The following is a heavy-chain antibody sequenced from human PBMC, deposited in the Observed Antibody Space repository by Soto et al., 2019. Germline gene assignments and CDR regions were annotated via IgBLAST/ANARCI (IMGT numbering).Heavy chain of an antibody. CDR1: GGSISSYY. D-gene: IGHD3-16*01. V-gene: IGHV4-59*08. J-gene: IGHJ4*02. CDR3: ARRWGTTFDY. Sequence: PSETLSLTYTVSGGSISSYYWSWIRQPPGKGLEWIGYIYYSGSTNYNPSLKSRVTISVDTSKNQFSLKLSSVTAADTAVYHCARRWGTTFDYWGQGTLVTVSS. CDR2: IYYSGST.